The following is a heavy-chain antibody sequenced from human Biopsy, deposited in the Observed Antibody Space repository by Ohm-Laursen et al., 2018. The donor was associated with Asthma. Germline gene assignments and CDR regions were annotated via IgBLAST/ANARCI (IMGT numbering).Heavy chain of an antibody. D-gene: IGHD3-10*01. Sequence: GASVKVSCKASGYTFISYAIHWVRQAPGQEFEWMGRINPNSGNTHYAHKFQGRVTMTRDTSISTVYMELTSLRSDDTAVYYCARAPQPQNYGSGNAQYGLDVWGQGTTVTVSS. CDR1: GYTFISYA. J-gene: IGHJ6*02. CDR3: ARAPQPQNYGSGNAQYGLDV. V-gene: IGHV1-2*06. CDR2: INPNSGNT.